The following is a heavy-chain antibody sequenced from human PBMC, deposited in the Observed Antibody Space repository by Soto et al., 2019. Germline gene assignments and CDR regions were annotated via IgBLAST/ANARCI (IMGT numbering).Heavy chain of an antibody. CDR3: ARRRRLLGAMVRGVPDY. V-gene: IGHV4-39*01. CDR2: IYYSGST. D-gene: IGHD3-10*01. J-gene: IGHJ4*02. CDR1: GGSISSSSYY. Sequence: QLQLQESGPGLVKPSETLSLTCTVSGGSISSSSYYWGWIRQPPGKGLEWIGSIYYSGSTYYNPSLKSRVTISVDTSKNQFSLKLSSVTAADTAVYYCARRRRLLGAMVRGVPDYWGQGTLVTVSS.